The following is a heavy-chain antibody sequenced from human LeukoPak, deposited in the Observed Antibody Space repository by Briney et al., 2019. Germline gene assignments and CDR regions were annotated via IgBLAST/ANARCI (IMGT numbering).Heavy chain of an antibody. J-gene: IGHJ6*03. CDR3: ATSYYYGSGSYYNDYYYYYMDV. Sequence: QPGGSLRLSCAASGFTFSSYGMHWVRQAPGKGLEWVAFIRSGGSNQYYADSVKGRFTISRDNSNNALYLQMNSLTTEDTAVYYCATSYYYGSGSYYNDYYYYYMDVWGKGTTVTISS. CDR2: IRSGGSNQ. V-gene: IGHV3-30*02. CDR1: GFTFSSYG. D-gene: IGHD3-10*01.